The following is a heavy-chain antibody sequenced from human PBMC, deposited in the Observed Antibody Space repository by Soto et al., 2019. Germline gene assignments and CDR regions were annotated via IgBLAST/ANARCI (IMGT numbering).Heavy chain of an antibody. CDR2: ISVYNGNT. V-gene: IGHV1-18*01. J-gene: IGHJ3*02. CDR1: GYTFTSYG. D-gene: IGHD3-10*02. Sequence: QVQLVQSGAEVKKPGASVKVSCKASGYTFTSYGISWVRQAPGQGLEWMGWISVYNGNTDYAERLQCRVTMTTDTSTTTAYMELRSLRSDDTAVLYCSRPLTYHVTLYIWGQGTMVTVSS. CDR3: SRPLTYHVTLYI.